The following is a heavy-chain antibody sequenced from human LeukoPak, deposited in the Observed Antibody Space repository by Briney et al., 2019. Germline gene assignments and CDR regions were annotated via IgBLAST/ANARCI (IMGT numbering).Heavy chain of an antibody. CDR1: GASISIGFYY. V-gene: IGHV4-31*03. Sequence: PSETLSLTCTVSGASISIGFYYWSWIRQHPGKGLGWIGYIYYSGSTYYNPSLKSRVTMSVDTSKNQFSLKLSSVTAADTAVYYCARGPYRNSFDYWGQGTLVTVSS. CDR2: IYYSGST. CDR3: ARGPYRNSFDY. J-gene: IGHJ4*02. D-gene: IGHD4-11*01.